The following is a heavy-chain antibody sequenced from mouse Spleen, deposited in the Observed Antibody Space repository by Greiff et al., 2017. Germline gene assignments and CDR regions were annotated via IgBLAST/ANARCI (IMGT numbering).Heavy chain of an antibody. Sequence: EVQLQQSGAELVRPGASVKLSCTASGFNIKDDYMHWVKQRPEQGLEWIGWVDPENGDTEYASKFQGKATITADTSSNTDYLQLSSLTSEDTAVYYCTTNTMDYWGQGTSVTVSP. CDR3: TTNTMDY. J-gene: IGHJ4*01. CDR2: VDPENGDT. CDR1: GFNIKDDY. V-gene: IGHV14-4*01.